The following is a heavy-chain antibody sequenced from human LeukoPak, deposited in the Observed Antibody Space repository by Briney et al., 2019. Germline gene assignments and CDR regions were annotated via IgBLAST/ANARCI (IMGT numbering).Heavy chain of an antibody. V-gene: IGHV3-21*04. Sequence: PGGSLRLSCAASGFTFSSYSMNWVRQAPGKGLEWVSSISSSSSYIYYADSVKGRLTISRDNAKNSLYLQMNSLRAEDTAVYYCARARGFVRDSSGYSQYWGQGTLVTVSS. CDR1: GFTFSSYS. CDR3: ARARGFVRDSSGYSQY. CDR2: ISSSSSYI. D-gene: IGHD3-22*01. J-gene: IGHJ4*02.